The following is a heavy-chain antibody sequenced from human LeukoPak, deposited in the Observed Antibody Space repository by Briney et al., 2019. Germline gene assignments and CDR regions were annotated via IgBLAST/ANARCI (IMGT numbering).Heavy chain of an antibody. V-gene: IGHV1-69*05. CDR2: IIPIFGTA. J-gene: IGHJ1*01. D-gene: IGHD2-2*01. CDR1: RGTFSSYA. Sequence: GSSVKVSCKASRGTFSSYAISWVRQAPGQGLEWMGGIIPIFGTANYAQKFQGRVTITTDESTSTAYMELSSLRSEDTAVYYCARTGPGYCSSTSCYPGYEHWGQGTLVTVSS. CDR3: ARTGPGYCSSTSCYPGYEH.